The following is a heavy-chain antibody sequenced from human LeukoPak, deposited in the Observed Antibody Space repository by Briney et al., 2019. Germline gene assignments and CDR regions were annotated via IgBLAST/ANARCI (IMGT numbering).Heavy chain of an antibody. J-gene: IGHJ4*02. Sequence: GGSLRLSCAASGFTFSSYWMHWVRQAPGKGLVWVSRINSDGSSTNYADSVKGRFTISRDNAKNTLYLQMNSLRADDTAVYYCAKSYYYGSGSPSLDYWGQGTLVTVSS. CDR2: INSDGSST. D-gene: IGHD3-10*01. CDR1: GFTFSSYW. CDR3: AKSYYYGSGSPSLDY. V-gene: IGHV3-74*01.